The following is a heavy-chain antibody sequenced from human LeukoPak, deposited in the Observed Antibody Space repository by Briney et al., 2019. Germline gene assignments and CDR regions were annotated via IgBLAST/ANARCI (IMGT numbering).Heavy chain of an antibody. V-gene: IGHV1-46*01. CDR3: ARANMVRGVGSFFDRNWFDP. CDR1: GYSFTSHY. J-gene: IGHJ5*02. D-gene: IGHD3-10*01. Sequence: ASVKVSCKASGYSFTSHYMHWVRQAPGQGLEWMGLINPSGSSTLYAQKFQGRVTMTRDMSTTTDYMELSRLRSDDTAVYYCARANMVRGVGSFFDRNWFDPWGQGTLVTVSS. CDR2: INPSGSST.